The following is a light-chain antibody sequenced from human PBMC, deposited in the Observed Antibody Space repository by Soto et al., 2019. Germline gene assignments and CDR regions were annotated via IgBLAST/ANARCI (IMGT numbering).Light chain of an antibody. CDR1: SSDVGGYNY. V-gene: IGLV2-14*01. Sequence: QSALTQPASVSGSPGQSITISCTGTSSDVGGYNYVSWYQQHPGKAPKLMIYDVSNRPSCVSNRFAGSKSGNTASLTISGLPAEDEADYYCSSYTSSSTYVVFGGGTKLTVL. CDR2: DVS. J-gene: IGLJ2*01. CDR3: SSYTSSSTYVV.